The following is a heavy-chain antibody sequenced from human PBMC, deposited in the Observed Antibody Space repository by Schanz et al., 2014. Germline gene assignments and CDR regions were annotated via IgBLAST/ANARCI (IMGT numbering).Heavy chain of an antibody. CDR2: IDSGIGA. D-gene: IGHD3-22*01. J-gene: IGHJ4*02. V-gene: IGHV3-66*01. Sequence: EADLVESGGGLIQRGESLRLSCSASGFSFSSYSMNWVRQAPGKGLEWVSVIDSGIGAYYADSVKDRFTVSRDNSKNTVYLQMNRLRAEDTAVYYCARVHHYDPSGWGYFDYWGQGALVTVSS. CDR1: GFSFSSYS. CDR3: ARVHHYDPSGWGYFDY.